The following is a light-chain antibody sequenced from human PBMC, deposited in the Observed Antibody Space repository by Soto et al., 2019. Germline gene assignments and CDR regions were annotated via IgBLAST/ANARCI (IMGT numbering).Light chain of an antibody. Sequence: DIQITQSPSTVSPSAVERDNITCRASQSISSRLAWYQQKPGQAPKLLIYKASSLDSGIPSRFSGRGSGTEFTLTISSLQPDDFAVYYCQQYSSYPRTFGQGTKVDIK. CDR3: QQYSSYPRT. CDR2: KAS. J-gene: IGKJ1*01. CDR1: QSISSR. V-gene: IGKV1-5*03.